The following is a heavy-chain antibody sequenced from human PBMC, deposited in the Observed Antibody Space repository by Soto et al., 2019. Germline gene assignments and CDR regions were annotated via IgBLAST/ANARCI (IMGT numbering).Heavy chain of an antibody. CDR2: INHSGST. CDR1: GGSFSGYY. D-gene: IGHD3-10*01. J-gene: IGHJ4*02. Sequence: QVQLQQWGAGLLKPSETLSLTCAVYGGSFSGYYWSWIRQPPGKGLEWIGEINHSGSTNYNPSLQSRVTISVDTSKNQVSLKLSSVTASDTAVYYCARVKHGSGVDYWGQGTLVTVSS. V-gene: IGHV4-34*01. CDR3: ARVKHGSGVDY.